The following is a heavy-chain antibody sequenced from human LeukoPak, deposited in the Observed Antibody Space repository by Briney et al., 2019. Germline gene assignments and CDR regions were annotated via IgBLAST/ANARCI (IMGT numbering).Heavy chain of an antibody. Sequence: PGGSLRLSCAASGLTFSSHAMSWVRQAPGKGLEWVSIISASGGSTYYADSVKGRFTISRDNSKNTLYLQMNSLRVEDTAVYYCATNAGQWLVPFDHWGQGTLATVSS. CDR2: ISASGGST. V-gene: IGHV3-23*01. CDR3: ATNAGQWLVPFDH. CDR1: GLTFSSHA. J-gene: IGHJ4*02. D-gene: IGHD6-19*01.